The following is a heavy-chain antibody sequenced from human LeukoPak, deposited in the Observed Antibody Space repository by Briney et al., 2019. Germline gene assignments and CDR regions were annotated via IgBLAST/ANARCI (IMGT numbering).Heavy chain of an antibody. J-gene: IGHJ4*02. CDR1: GGSISSYY. Sequence: PSETLSLTCAVSGGSISSYYWSWIRQPPGKGLEWIGYIYYSGSTNYNPSLKSRVTISVDTSKNQFSLKLSSVTAADTAVYYCARLTMIVIPWGQGTLVTVSS. CDR2: IYYSGST. V-gene: IGHV4-59*01. CDR3: ARLTMIVIP. D-gene: IGHD3-22*01.